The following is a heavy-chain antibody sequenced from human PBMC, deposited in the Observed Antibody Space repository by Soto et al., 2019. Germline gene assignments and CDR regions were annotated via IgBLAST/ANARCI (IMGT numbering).Heavy chain of an antibody. D-gene: IGHD5-12*01. J-gene: IGHJ4*02. CDR2: IWYDGSNK. Sequence: QVQLVESGGGVVQPGRSLRLSCAASGFTFSNYGMHWVRQAPGKGLEWVAVIWYDGSNKYYADSVKGRFTISRDNSKNPXXLQMNSLRAEDTAVYYCAREGKDIVATVRPYYFDYWGQGTLVTVSS. CDR3: AREGKDIVATVRPYYFDY. V-gene: IGHV3-33*01. CDR1: GFTFSNYG.